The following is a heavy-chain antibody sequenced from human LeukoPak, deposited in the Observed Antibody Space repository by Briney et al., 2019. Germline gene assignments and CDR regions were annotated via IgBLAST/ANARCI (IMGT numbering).Heavy chain of an antibody. Sequence: KTSETLSLTCTVSGGSISSSSYYWGWIRQPPGKGLEWIGSIYYSGSTYYNPSLKSRVTMSVDTSKKQFSLKLSSVTAADTAVYYCARHAVEAASRWFDPWGQGTLVTVSS. V-gene: IGHV4-39*01. J-gene: IGHJ5*02. D-gene: IGHD1-1*01. CDR3: ARHAVEAASRWFDP. CDR2: IYYSGST. CDR1: GGSISSSSYY.